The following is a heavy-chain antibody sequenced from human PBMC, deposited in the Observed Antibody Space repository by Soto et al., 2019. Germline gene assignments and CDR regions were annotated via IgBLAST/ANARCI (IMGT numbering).Heavy chain of an antibody. J-gene: IGHJ3*02. CDR3: AXDTTPQSIDAFDI. CDR2: IIPILGIA. V-gene: IGHV1-69*02. D-gene: IGHD6-6*01. CDR1: GGTFSSYT. Sequence: QVQLVQSGAEVKKPGSSVKVSCKASGGTFSSYTISWVRQAPGQGLEWMGRIIPILGIANYAQKFQGRVTIXXDXXXXXXXXXXXXXXXXXXXXXYCAXDTTPQSIDAFDIWGQGTMVTVSS.